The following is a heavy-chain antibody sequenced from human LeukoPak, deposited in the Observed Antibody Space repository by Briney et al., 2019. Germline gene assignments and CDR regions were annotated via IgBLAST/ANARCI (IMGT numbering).Heavy chain of an antibody. V-gene: IGHV4-4*07. CDR1: DGSISSYY. D-gene: IGHD2-2*01. CDR2: IYNSGST. CDR3: ARCGAQLNWFDP. Sequence: SSETLSLTCTVSDGSISSYYWSWIRQPAGKGLEWIGRIYNSGSTNYNPSLKSRVTMSLDTSKNQFSLKLSSVTAADTAVYYCARCGAQLNWFDPWGQGTLVTVSS. J-gene: IGHJ5*02.